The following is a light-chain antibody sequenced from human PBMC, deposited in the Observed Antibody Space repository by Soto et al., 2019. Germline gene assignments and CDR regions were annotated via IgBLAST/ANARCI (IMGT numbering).Light chain of an antibody. CDR2: GAS. V-gene: IGKV3-20*01. CDR1: QSDSSNY. CDR3: QRYDNSPRT. J-gene: IGKJ1*01. Sequence: EIVLTKSPGTLSLSPGERATLSCRASQSDSSNYLAWYQQHPGKVPMLFIYGASNRATGIPDRFSGSGSGTDFTLTISILEPEDFAVYYCQRYDNSPRTFGQGTKVEIK.